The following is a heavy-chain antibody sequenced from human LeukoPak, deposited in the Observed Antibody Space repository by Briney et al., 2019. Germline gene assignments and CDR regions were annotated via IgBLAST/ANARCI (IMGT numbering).Heavy chain of an antibody. V-gene: IGHV1-2*02. CDR2: INPNSGGT. J-gene: IGHJ4*02. Sequence: ASVKVSCKASGYTFTGYYMHWVRQAPGQGLEWMGWINPNSGGTNYAQKFQGRVTMTRDTSISTAYMELSRLRSDDTAVYYCAAMATTYEGFDYWGQGTLVTVSS. CDR1: GYTFTGYY. CDR3: AAMATTYEGFDY. D-gene: IGHD5-24*01.